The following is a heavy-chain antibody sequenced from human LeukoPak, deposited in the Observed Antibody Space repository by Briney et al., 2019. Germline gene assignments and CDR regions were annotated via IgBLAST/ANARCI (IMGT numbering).Heavy chain of an antibody. CDR2: ISDGAGGRT. J-gene: IGHJ4*02. D-gene: IGHD5-18*01. V-gene: IGHV3-23*01. Sequence: GGSLRLSCAASGFTFSNYAMNWVRQAPGKGLEWVSAISDGAGGRTYYTDSVKGRFTISRDNSKNTLYLQLNSLRAEDTAVYYCAKEDVDTSFDYWGQGILVTVSS. CDR1: GFTFSNYA. CDR3: AKEDVDTSFDY.